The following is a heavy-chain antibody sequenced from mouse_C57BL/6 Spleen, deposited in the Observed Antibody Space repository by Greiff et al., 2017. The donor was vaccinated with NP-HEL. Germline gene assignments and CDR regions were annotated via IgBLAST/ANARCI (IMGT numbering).Heavy chain of an antibody. Sequence: QVQLKQSGAELVKPGASVKISCKASGYAFSSYWMNWVKQRPGKGLEWIGQIYPGDGDTNYNGKFKGKATLTADKSSSTAYMQLSSLTSEDSAVYFCARASTAYYSNYWYFDVWGTGTTVTVSS. J-gene: IGHJ1*03. V-gene: IGHV1-80*01. CDR3: ARASTAYYSNYWYFDV. D-gene: IGHD2-5*01. CDR1: GYAFSSYW. CDR2: IYPGDGDT.